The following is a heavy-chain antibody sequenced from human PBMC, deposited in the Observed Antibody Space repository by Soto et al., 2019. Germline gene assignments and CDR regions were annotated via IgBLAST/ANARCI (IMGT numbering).Heavy chain of an antibody. CDR1: GFSLSTSGVG. CDR2: IYWDDGK. CDR3: SHRHHISGWRRAPHFDY. J-gene: IGHJ4*02. V-gene: IGHV2-5*02. D-gene: IGHD6-19*01. Sequence: QITVKESGPTLVKPTQTLTLTCTFSGFSLSTSGVGVGWIRQPPGKALEWLALIYWDDGKRYSPSLKSRLPITKDTSKNQVVLTMTNMDPVDTATYYCSHRHHISGWRRAPHFDYWGQGTLVTVSS.